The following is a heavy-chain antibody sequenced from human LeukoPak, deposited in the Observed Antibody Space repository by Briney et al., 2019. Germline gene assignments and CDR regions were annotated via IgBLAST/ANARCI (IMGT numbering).Heavy chain of an antibody. D-gene: IGHD2-15*01. J-gene: IGHJ4*02. CDR3: AKERGKLLDFDY. CDR2: ISDSGVRT. Sequence: PGGSLRLSCAASGFTFNNYAMSWVRQAPGKGLEWVSSISDSGVRTYYAESVKGRFTISRDNSKNTLYLQMNSLRAEDTAVYYCAKERGKLLDFDYWGQGTLVTVSS. V-gene: IGHV3-23*01. CDR1: GFTFNNYA.